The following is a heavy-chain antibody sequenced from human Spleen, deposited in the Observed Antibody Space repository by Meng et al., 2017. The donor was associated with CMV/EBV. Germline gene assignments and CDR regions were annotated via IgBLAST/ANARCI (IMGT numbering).Heavy chain of an antibody. CDR1: GGSISSYY. J-gene: IGHJ5*02. D-gene: IGHD5-18*01. V-gene: IGHV4-59*01. CDR3: ARGTRNTAMAS. Sequence: SETLSLTCTVSGGSISSYYWSWIRQPPGKGLEWIGYIYYSESTNYNPSLKSRVTISVDTSKSQFSLKLSSMTAADTAVYYCARGTRNTAMASWGQGTLVTVSS. CDR2: IYYSEST.